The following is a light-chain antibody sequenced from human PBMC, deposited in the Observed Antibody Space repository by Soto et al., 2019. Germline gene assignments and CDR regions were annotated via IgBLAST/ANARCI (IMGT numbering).Light chain of an antibody. CDR2: VAS. CDR1: QSVSNNL. J-gene: IGKJ3*01. Sequence: EIVLTQSPGTLSLSPGERATLSCRASQSVSNNLLAWFQQKPGQAPRLLIYVASSRATGIPDRFSGSGSGTGCPLTISRLESVDFGEYYCQQYGSSPLFTFGPGTKVDIK. CDR3: QQYGSSPLFT. V-gene: IGKV3-20*01.